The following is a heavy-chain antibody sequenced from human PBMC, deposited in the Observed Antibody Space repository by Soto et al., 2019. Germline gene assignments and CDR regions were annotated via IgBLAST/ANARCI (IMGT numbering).Heavy chain of an antibody. V-gene: IGHV4-34*01. CDR1: GGSFSGYY. Sequence: SETLSLTCAVYGGSFSGYYWSWIRQPPGKGLEWIGEINHSGSTNYNPSLKSRVTISVDTSKNQFSLKLSSVTAADTAVYYCASGSHGXFGGVIAPLWDYYGMDVWGQGTTVTVSS. J-gene: IGHJ6*02. D-gene: IGHD3-16*02. CDR3: ASGSHGXFGGVIAPLWDYYGMDV. CDR2: INHSGST.